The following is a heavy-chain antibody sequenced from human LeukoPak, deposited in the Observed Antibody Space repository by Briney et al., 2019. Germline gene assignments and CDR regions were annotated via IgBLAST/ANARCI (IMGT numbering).Heavy chain of an antibody. V-gene: IGHV4-39*07. CDR3: AGVVVPAAQYYYYYMDV. J-gene: IGHJ6*03. Sequence: SETLSLTCTVSGGSISSSSYYWGWIRQPPGKGLEWIGSIYYSGSTYYNPSLKSRVTISVDTSKNQFSLKLSSVTAVDTAVYYCAGVVVPAAQYYYYYMDVWGKGTTVTVSS. CDR1: GGSISSSSYY. CDR2: IYYSGST. D-gene: IGHD2-2*01.